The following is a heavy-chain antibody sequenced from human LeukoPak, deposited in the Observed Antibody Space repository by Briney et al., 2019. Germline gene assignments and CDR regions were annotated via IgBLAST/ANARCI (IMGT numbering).Heavy chain of an antibody. Sequence: PSETLSLTCTVSGGSISSYYWSWIRQPAGKGLEWIGRIYTSGSTNYNPSLKSRVTMSVDTSKNQFSLKLSSVTAADTAVYYCARVVMWELAYYFDYWGQGTLVTVSS. CDR2: IYTSGST. V-gene: IGHV4-4*07. D-gene: IGHD1-26*01. CDR3: ARVVMWELAYYFDY. J-gene: IGHJ4*02. CDR1: GGSISSYY.